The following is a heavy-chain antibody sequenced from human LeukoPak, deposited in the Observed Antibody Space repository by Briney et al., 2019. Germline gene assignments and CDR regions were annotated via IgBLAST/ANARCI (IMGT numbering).Heavy chain of an antibody. Sequence: TGGSLSLSCAASGFTFSGHWMSWVRQAPAKGLEWVAHMNGDGSQIYYMDFVKGRFTISRDNAKNPLYLQMNGLRAEDTAVYYCVAWGNSGNSWGQGTMVIVSS. J-gene: IGHJ3*01. V-gene: IGHV3-7*01. D-gene: IGHD1-26*01. CDR3: VAWGNSGNS. CDR2: MNGDGSQI. CDR1: GFTFSGHW.